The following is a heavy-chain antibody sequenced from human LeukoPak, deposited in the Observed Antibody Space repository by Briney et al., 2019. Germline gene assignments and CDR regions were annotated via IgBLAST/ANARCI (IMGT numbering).Heavy chain of an antibody. J-gene: IGHJ3*02. CDR3: AISNIGTSRNSYNI. CDR2: ITAGNGDT. Sequence: ASVKVSCKASGYTFTNYVIHWVRQAPGQRPEWMGWITAGNGDTRYSQEFQGRVSITTDTPASTAYMELTGLRSEDMAVYYCAISNIGTSRNSYNIWGQGTMVTVSS. V-gene: IGHV1-3*03. CDR1: GYTFTNYV. D-gene: IGHD2/OR15-2a*01.